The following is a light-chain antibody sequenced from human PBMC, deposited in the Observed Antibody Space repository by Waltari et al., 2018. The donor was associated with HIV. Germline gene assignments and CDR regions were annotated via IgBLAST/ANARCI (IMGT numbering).Light chain of an antibody. CDR1: SRHVGGYNS. CDR3: NPYTTGRTFQVV. CDR2: DVS. V-gene: IGLV2-14*03. Sequence: QSALTHPASVSGSPGQSSPISCTGTSRHVGGYNSVSWYHHHPGKAPKLMIYDVSTRSSGVSNRVSGPKSGTSAPLTSSGLQAEDEADYYCNPYTTGRTFQVVFGGGAKLTVL. J-gene: IGLJ2*01.